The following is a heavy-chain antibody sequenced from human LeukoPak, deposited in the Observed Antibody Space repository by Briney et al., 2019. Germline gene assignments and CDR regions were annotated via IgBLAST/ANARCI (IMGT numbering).Heavy chain of an antibody. CDR1: GFTFSSYA. V-gene: IGHV3-30-3*01. J-gene: IGHJ4*02. D-gene: IGHD2-15*01. Sequence: GGSLRLSCAASGFTFSSYAMHWVRQAPGKGLEWVAVISYDGSNKYYADSVKGRFTISRDNSKNTLYLQMNSLRSEDTAVYYCASGSRRYYFDYWGQGTLVTVSS. CDR3: ASGSRRYYFDY. CDR2: ISYDGSNK.